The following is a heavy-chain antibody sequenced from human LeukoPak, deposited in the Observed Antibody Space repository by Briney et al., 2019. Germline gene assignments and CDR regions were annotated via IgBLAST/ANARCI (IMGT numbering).Heavy chain of an antibody. CDR1: GGSLSGYY. V-gene: IGHV4-34*01. CDR3: ARYGGGSYWYFNH. J-gene: IGHJ2*01. Sequence: SETLSLTCAVYGGSLSGYYWTWIRQPPGKGLEWIGEINHSGSTNYNPSLKSRVSISVDTSNNQFSLKLSSVTAADTAVYFCARYGGGSYWYFNHWSRGTLVTVSP. D-gene: IGHD2-15*01. CDR2: INHSGST.